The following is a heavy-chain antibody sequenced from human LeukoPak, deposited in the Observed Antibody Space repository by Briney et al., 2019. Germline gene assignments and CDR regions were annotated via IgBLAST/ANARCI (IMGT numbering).Heavy chain of an antibody. CDR2: ISGSGGST. Sequence: GGSLRLSCAASGFTFSSYAMSWVRQAPGKGLEWVSAISGSGGSTYYADSVKGRFTISRDNSKNTLYLQMNSLRAEDTAVYYCARDLHSSSGFDYWGQGTLVTVSS. CDR3: ARDLHSSSGFDY. V-gene: IGHV3-23*01. J-gene: IGHJ4*02. D-gene: IGHD6-6*01. CDR1: GFTFSSYA.